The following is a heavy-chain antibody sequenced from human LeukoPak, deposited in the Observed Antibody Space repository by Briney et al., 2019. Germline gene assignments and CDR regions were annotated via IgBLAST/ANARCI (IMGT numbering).Heavy chain of an antibody. CDR1: GGTFSSYT. CDR3: ARRMTVAGTRWFDP. Sequence: SVKVSCKASGGTFSSYTVSWVRQAPGQGLEWMGGIIPIFGTVNYAQKFQGRVTITTDESTSIAYMELSSLRSEDTAVYYCARRMTVAGTRWFDPWGQGTLVTVSS. CDR2: IIPIFGTV. J-gene: IGHJ5*02. V-gene: IGHV1-69*05. D-gene: IGHD6-19*01.